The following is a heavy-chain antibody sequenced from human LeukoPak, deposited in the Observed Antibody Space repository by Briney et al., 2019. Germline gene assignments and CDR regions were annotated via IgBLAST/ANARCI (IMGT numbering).Heavy chain of an antibody. CDR1: GGSISSSSYY. J-gene: IGHJ4*02. CDR2: IYYSGST. Sequence: PSETLSLTCTVSGGSISSSSYYWGWIRQPPGKGLEWIGSIYYSGSTYYNPSLKSRVTISVDTSKNQFSLKLSSVTAADTAVYYCARGAEIDWFLLDYWGQGTLVTVSS. V-gene: IGHV4-39*07. CDR3: ARGAEIDWFLLDY. D-gene: IGHD3-9*01.